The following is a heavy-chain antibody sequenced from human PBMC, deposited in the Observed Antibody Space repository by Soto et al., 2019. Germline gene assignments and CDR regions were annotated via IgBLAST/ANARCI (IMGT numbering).Heavy chain of an antibody. Sequence: GGSLRLSCAASGFTFSSYSMNWVRQAPGKGLEWVSSISSSSSYIYYADSVKGRFTISRDNAKNSLYLQMNSLRAEDTAVYYCARVKAARPDEWDYWGQGTLVTVSS. CDR2: ISSSSSYI. CDR3: ARVKAARPDEWDY. J-gene: IGHJ4*02. CDR1: GFTFSSYS. V-gene: IGHV3-21*01. D-gene: IGHD6-6*01.